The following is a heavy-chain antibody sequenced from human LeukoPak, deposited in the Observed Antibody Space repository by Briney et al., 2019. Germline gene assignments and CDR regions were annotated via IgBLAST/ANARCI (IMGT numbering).Heavy chain of an antibody. CDR3: ARTYCSNGVCTRKPFDI. CDR1: GFTFSTYS. D-gene: IGHD2-8*01. CDR2: ITSSSSTI. V-gene: IGHV3-48*01. Sequence: GGSLRLSCATSGFTFSTYSMNWVRQAPGKGLEWVSYITSSSSTIYYADSVKGRFTISRDNAKSSLYLQMNSLRAEDTAVYYCARTYCSNGVCTRKPFDIWGQGTMVTVSS. J-gene: IGHJ3*02.